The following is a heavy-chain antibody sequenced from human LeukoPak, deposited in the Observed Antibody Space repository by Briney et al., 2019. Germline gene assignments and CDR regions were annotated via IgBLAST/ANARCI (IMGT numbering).Heavy chain of an antibody. D-gene: IGHD5-12*01. Sequence: GASVKVSCKASGYTFTSYSISWVRQAPGQGLEWMGWISAYNGNTNYAQKLQGRVTMTTDTSTSTAYMEPRSLRSDDTAVYYCARARVATRHTSFDPWGQGTLVTVSS. CDR1: GYTFTSYS. V-gene: IGHV1-18*01. CDR3: ARARVATRHTSFDP. CDR2: ISAYNGNT. J-gene: IGHJ5*02.